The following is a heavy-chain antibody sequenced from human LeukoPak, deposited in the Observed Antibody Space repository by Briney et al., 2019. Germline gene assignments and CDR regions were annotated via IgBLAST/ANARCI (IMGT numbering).Heavy chain of an antibody. V-gene: IGHV4-39*01. J-gene: IGHJ4*02. D-gene: IGHD2-15*01. CDR1: GGSITSSSYY. Sequence: SETLSLTCTVSGGSITSSSYYWGWIRQPPGKGLEGIGSAYYSGSTYYNPSLESRVIISGDTSKNQFSLKMPSVPAADTPMYYCARFGSCSGGSCYPPGYWGQGTLVIVSS. CDR3: ARFGSCSGGSCYPPGY. CDR2: AYYSGST.